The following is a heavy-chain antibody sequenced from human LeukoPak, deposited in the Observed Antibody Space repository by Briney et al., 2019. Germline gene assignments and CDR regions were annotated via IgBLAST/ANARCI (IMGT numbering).Heavy chain of an antibody. V-gene: IGHV4-34*01. CDR3: ARHAWLGSGWEVPIHYFDY. D-gene: IGHD6-19*01. CDR2: INHSGST. Sequence: SETLSLTCAVYGGSFSGYYWSWIRQPPGKGLEWIGEINHSGSTNYNPSPKSRVTISVDTSKNQFSLKLSSVTAADTAVYYCARHAWLGSGWEVPIHYFDYWGQGTLVTVSS. CDR1: GGSFSGYY. J-gene: IGHJ4*02.